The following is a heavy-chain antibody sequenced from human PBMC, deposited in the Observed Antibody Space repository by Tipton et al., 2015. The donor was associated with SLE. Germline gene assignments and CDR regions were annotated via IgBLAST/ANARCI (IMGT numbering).Heavy chain of an antibody. CDR1: GGSFSGYY. CDR2: INHSGST. V-gene: IGHV4-34*01. J-gene: IGHJ6*03. D-gene: IGHD3-3*01. Sequence: LRLSCAVYGGSFSGYYWSWIRQPPGKGLEWIGEINHSGSTNYNPSLKSRVTISVDTSKNQFSLKLSSVTAADTAVYYCARGQGYYDFWSGYYKNYYYMDVWGEGTTVTVSS. CDR3: ARGQGYYDFWSGYYKNYYYMDV.